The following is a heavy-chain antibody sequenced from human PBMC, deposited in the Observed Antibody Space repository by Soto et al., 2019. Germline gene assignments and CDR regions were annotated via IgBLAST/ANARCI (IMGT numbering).Heavy chain of an antibody. CDR1: GLSLSTTGVG. D-gene: IGHD2-21*02. J-gene: IGHJ6*02. Sequence: QITLKESGPTLVKPTQTLTLTCTFSGLSLSTTGVGVGWIRQPPGKALEWLALIYWDDDKRYSPSLKSRLTITKDTSKNQVVLTMTNMDPGDTATYDCVQSRCGGDCLQSYSSHSYYGLDVWGQGTTVTVSS. V-gene: IGHV2-5*02. CDR3: VQSRCGGDCLQSYSSHSYYGLDV. CDR2: IYWDDDK.